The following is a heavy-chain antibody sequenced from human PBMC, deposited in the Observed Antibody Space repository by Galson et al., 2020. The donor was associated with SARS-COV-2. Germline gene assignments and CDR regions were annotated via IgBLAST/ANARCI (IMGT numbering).Heavy chain of an antibody. V-gene: IGHV1-2*02. J-gene: IGHJ4*02. D-gene: IGHD6-13*01. Sequence: ASVKVSCKASGYTFSAYYIHWVRQAPGQGLEWMGWINPHSGDTNYAQKFQGRVLMTRDTSFSTAYMYLSSLTSDDTAMYYCAKEAGYSSSWNYWGQGTLVTVSS. CDR1: GYTFSAYY. CDR2: INPHSGDT. CDR3: AKEAGYSSSWNY.